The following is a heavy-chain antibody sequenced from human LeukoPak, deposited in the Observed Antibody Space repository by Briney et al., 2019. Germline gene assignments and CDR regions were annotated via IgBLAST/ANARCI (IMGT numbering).Heavy chain of an antibody. CDR1: GGSISSYY. D-gene: IGHD3-10*01. CDR2: IYYSGST. Sequence: SETLSLTCTVSGGSISSYYWSWIRQPPGKGLEWTGYIYYSGSTNYNPSLKSRVTISVDTSKNQFSLKLSSVTAADTAVYYCARGIYGSGSYYTYYYYYYMDVWGKGTTVTISS. CDR3: ARGIYGSGSYYTYYYYYYMDV. V-gene: IGHV4-59*01. J-gene: IGHJ6*03.